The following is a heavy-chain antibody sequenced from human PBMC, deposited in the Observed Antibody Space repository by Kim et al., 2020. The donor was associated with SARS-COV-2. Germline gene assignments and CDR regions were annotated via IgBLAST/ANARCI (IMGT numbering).Heavy chain of an antibody. V-gene: IGHV1-69*13. J-gene: IGHJ6*02. CDR3: AVLGSAVPAAIGNYYYGMDV. CDR2: IIPIFGTA. D-gene: IGHD2-2*02. Sequence: SVKVSCKASGGTFSSYAISWVRQAPGQGLEWMGGIIPIFGTANYAQKFQGRVTITADESTSTAYMELSSLRSEDTAVYYCAVLGSAVPAAIGNYYYGMDVWGQGTTVTVSS. CDR1: GGTFSSYA.